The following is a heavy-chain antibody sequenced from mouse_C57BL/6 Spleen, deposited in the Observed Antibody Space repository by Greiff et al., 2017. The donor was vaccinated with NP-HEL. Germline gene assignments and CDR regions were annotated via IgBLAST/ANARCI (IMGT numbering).Heavy chain of an antibody. Sequence: QVQLKQSGAELVRPGTSVKVSCKASGYAFTNYLIEWVKQRPGQGLEWIGVINPGSGGTNYNEKFKGKATLTADKSSSTAYMQLSSLTSEDSAVYFCARYYYGSAYWGQGTLVTVSA. CDR3: ARYYYGSAY. CDR1: GYAFTNYL. J-gene: IGHJ3*01. D-gene: IGHD1-1*01. CDR2: INPGSGGT. V-gene: IGHV1-54*01.